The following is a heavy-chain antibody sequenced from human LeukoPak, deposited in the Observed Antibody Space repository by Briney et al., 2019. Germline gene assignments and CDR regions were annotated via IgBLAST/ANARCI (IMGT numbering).Heavy chain of an antibody. J-gene: IGHJ3*01. CDR1: GGSISSGGYA. V-gene: IGHV4-30-2*06. Sequence: SETLSLTCSVSGGSISSGGYAWTWLRQSPGKGLEWIGYIYHSGTAFYNPSLKSRVTISVDNSDNQFSLRVNSVTAADTAVYYCAREGLINAFDVWGQGTMVTVSS. CDR2: IYHSGTA. CDR3: AREGLINAFDV.